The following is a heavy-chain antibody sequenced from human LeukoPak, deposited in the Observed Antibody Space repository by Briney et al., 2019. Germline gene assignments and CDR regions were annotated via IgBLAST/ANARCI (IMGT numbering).Heavy chain of an antibody. CDR2: INPNSGDT. J-gene: IGHJ4*02. D-gene: IGHD3-9*01. CDR1: GYTFTGYY. CDR3: ARGDNYDILTGYQTPSHLSDY. V-gene: IGHV1-2*02. Sequence: GASVKVSCKASGYTFTGYYVHWVRQAPGQGLEWMGWINPNSGDTNFAQKFQGRVTMTRDTSISTAYMELSSLRSDDTAVYYCARGDNYDILTGYQTPSHLSDYWGQGTLVTVSS.